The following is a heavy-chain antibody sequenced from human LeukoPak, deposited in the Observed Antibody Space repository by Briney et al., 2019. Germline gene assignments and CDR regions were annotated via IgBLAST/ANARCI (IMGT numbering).Heavy chain of an antibody. J-gene: IGHJ6*02. CDR1: GFTFSSYW. D-gene: IGHD1-26*01. Sequence: PGGSLRLSCAASGFTFSSYWMHWVRQAPGKGLVWVSRINSDGSSTSYADSVKGRFTISRDNAKNTLYLQMNSLRAEDTAVCYCARLELPSFYGMDVWGQGTTVTVSS. V-gene: IGHV3-74*01. CDR2: INSDGSST. CDR3: ARLELPSFYGMDV.